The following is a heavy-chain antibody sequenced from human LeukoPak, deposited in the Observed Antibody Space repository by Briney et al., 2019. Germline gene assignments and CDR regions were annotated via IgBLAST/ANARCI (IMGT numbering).Heavy chain of an antibody. CDR2: ISGSDST. V-gene: IGHV3-23*01. CDR3: AKGVRFLDWWILDY. D-gene: IGHD3-9*01. CDR1: GFTFSSYA. J-gene: IGHJ4*02. Sequence: PGGSLRLSCAASGFTFSSYAMSWVRQAPGKGLEWASAISGSDSTYYADSVKGRFTISRDNSKNTLYLQMNSLRAEDTAIYYCAKGVRFLDWWILDYWGQGSRVTVSS.